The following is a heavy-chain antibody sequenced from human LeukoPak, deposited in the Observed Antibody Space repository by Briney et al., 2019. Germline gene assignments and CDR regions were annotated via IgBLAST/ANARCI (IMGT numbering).Heavy chain of an antibody. J-gene: IGHJ2*01. CDR3: ARGILGYYYFDL. Sequence: SETLPLTCVVSGGSFSGYYWSWIRQAPGKGLEWIGEIHHRGATNYKPSLRSRVTISGDTSKNQFSLTLTSVTAADTAVYYCARGILGYYYFDLWGRGTLVTVSS. D-gene: IGHD3-22*01. CDR2: IHHRGAT. CDR1: GGSFSGYY. V-gene: IGHV4-34*01.